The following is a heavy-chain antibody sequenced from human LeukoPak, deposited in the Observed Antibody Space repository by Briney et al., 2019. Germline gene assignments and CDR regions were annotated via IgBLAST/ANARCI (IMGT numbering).Heavy chain of an antibody. CDR3: ARGRRKAEGYDFWSGYPKGWFDP. D-gene: IGHD3-3*01. Sequence: PGGSLRLSCAASGFTFDDYGMGWVRQPPGKGLEWIGEINHSGSTNYNPSLKSRVTISVDTSKNQFSLKLSSVTAADTAVYYCARGRRKAEGYDFWSGYPKGWFDPWGQGTLVTVSS. CDR1: GFTFDDYG. V-gene: IGHV4-34*01. J-gene: IGHJ5*02. CDR2: INHSGST.